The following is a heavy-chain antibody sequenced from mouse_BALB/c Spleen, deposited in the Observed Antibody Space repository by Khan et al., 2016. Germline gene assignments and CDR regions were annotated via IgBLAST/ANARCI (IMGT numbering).Heavy chain of an antibody. Sequence: VQLQESGAELVKAGASVKLSCKASGYTFTSYWMPWVKQRLGQGLEWFAETNPTNGSTYYNEKFKSKATLTVDKSSSTAYMQLSSPTSEDYAVDYCARIRKIVATYFDYWGQGTTLTVSS. D-gene: IGHD1-1*01. CDR3: ARIRKIVATYFDY. V-gene: IGHV1S81*02. CDR1: GYTFTSYW. CDR2: TNPTNGST. J-gene: IGHJ2*01.